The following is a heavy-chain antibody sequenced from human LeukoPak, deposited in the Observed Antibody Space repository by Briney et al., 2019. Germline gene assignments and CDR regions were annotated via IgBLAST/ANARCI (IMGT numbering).Heavy chain of an antibody. J-gene: IGHJ4*02. D-gene: IGHD5-24*01. V-gene: IGHV3-30*04. CDR1: GFTFSSYA. CDR2: ISYDGSNK. CDR3: AKGRWLTDY. Sequence: GGSLRLSCAASGFTFSSYAMHWVRQAPGKELEWVAVISYDGSNKYYADSVKGRFTISRDNSKNTLFLQMNSLRPEDTAVYHCAKGRWLTDYWGQGTLVTVSS.